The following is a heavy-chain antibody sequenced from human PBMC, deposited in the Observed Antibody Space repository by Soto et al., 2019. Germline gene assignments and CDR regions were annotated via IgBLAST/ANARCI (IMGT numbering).Heavy chain of an antibody. CDR1: GYTFTGYY. J-gene: IGHJ6*02. CDR3: AREEGDGYNRYYYGMDV. CDR2: INPNSGGT. Sequence: ASVKVSCKASGYTFTGYYMHWVRQAPGQGLEWTGWINPNSGGTNYAQKFQGRVTMTRDTSISTAYMELSRLRSDDTAVYYCAREEGDGYNRYYYGMDVWGQGTTVTVSS. V-gene: IGHV1-2*02. D-gene: IGHD5-12*01.